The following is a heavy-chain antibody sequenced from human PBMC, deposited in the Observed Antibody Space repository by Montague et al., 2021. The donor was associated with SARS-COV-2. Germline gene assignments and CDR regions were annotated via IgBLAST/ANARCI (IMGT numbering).Heavy chain of an antibody. V-gene: IGHV4-34*01. Sequence: SETLSLTCAVSGGSLSGYYWSWFRQAPGKGLQWFGEINHSRSTNYNPSLKSRVTMSLDTSKNQFSLNLSSVTAADTAVYYCASDGIGCNGCLGYWGQGTLVTVSS. CDR1: GGSLSGYY. CDR2: INHSRST. J-gene: IGHJ4*02. D-gene: IGHD5-24*01. CDR3: ASDGIGCNGCLGY.